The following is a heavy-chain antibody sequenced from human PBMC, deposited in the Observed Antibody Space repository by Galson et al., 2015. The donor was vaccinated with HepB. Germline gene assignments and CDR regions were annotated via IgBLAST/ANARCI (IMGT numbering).Heavy chain of an antibody. D-gene: IGHD6-19*01. CDR1: AFTFSNYE. Sequence: SLRLSCAASAFTFSNYEMNWVRQAPGKGLEWVSYISSSGSTTYYADSVKGRFTISRDNAKNSLYLQMNSLRAEDTAVYYCARGGSSGWFPLDYWGQGTLVTVSS. V-gene: IGHV3-48*03. J-gene: IGHJ4*02. CDR3: ARGGSSGWFPLDY. CDR2: ISSSGSTT.